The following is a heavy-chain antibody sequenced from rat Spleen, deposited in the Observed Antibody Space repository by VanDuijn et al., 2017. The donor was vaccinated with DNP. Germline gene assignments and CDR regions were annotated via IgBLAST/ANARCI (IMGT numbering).Heavy chain of an antibody. D-gene: IGHD1-7*01. V-gene: IGHV5S10*01. J-gene: IGHJ2*01. Sequence: EVQLVESGGGLLQPGRSLKLSCAASGFTFSDYNVAWVRQAPKKGLEWVATIIYDGGGTYYRDSVKGRFTISRDNAKSTLYLQMDSLRSEDTATYYCATEDYGYPFDYWGQGVMVTVSS. CDR3: ATEDYGYPFDY. CDR2: IIYDGGGT. CDR1: GFTFSDYN.